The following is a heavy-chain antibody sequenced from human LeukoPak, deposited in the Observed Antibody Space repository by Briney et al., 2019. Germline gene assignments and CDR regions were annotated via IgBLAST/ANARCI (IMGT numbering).Heavy chain of an antibody. CDR1: GGSISNYH. CDR2: IHYSGST. Sequence: SETLSLICTVSGGSISNYHWSWIRQPPGKGLEWLGYIHYSGSTSYNPSLKSRVTISVDTSKNQFSLKLTSVTAADTAVYYCARGWEFYNSNGYVFDIWGQGKMVTVSS. V-gene: IGHV4-59*12. J-gene: IGHJ3*02. CDR3: ARGWEFYNSNGYVFDI. D-gene: IGHD3-22*01.